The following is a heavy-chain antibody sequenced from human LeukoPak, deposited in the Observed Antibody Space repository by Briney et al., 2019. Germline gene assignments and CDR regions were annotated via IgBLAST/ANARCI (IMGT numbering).Heavy chain of an antibody. V-gene: IGHV1-2*06. CDR1: GYTFTGYY. J-gene: IGHJ4*02. CDR2: INPNSGGT. D-gene: IGHD4-23*01. Sequence: ASVKVSCKASGYTFTGYYMHWVRQAPGQGLEWMGRINPNSGGTNYAQKFQGRVTMTRDTSISTAYMELSRLRSDDTAVYYCARERDYGGNLNYSDYWGQGTLVTVSS. CDR3: ARERDYGGNLNYSDY.